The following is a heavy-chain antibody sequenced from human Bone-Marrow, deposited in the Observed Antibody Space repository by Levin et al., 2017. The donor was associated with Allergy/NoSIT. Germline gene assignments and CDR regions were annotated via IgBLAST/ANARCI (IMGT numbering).Heavy chain of an antibody. J-gene: IGHJ2*01. CDR3: ARDPAVTRDGYFDL. D-gene: IGHD4-17*01. CDR2: INPNNGAT. Sequence: VASVKVSCKASGFAFTDYYMHWVRQAPGQGLEWLGWINPNNGATKYALKFQDRVTMTRDTSISTAYMEFRRLRSDDTAVFYCARDPAVTRDGYFDLWGRGTLVSVSS. V-gene: IGHV1-2*02. CDR1: GFAFTDYY.